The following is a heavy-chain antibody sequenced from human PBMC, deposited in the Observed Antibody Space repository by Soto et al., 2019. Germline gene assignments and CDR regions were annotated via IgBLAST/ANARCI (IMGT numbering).Heavy chain of an antibody. Sequence: QVQLQESGPGLVKPSQALALTCTVSGGSISSGTYYWSWIRQHPGKGLEWIGYISGSGSTYYSTSLKSRVLMSLDTSENQFSLRLTSVTAAYTAVYYCARDQGYTYGYSFDFWGQGALVTVSS. D-gene: IGHD5-18*01. CDR2: ISGSGST. J-gene: IGHJ4*02. CDR3: ARDQGYTYGYSFDF. V-gene: IGHV4-31*03. CDR1: GGSISSGTYY.